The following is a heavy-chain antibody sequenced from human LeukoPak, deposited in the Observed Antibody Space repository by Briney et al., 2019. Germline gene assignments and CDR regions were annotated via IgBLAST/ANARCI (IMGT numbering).Heavy chain of an antibody. CDR2: IYYSGST. CDR3: ARESSWVYYFDY. V-gene: IGHV4-39*07. Sequence: SETLSLTCTVSGGSISSSSYYWGWIRQPPGKGLEWIGSIYYSGSTYYNPSFKSRVTISVDTSKNQFSLKLSSVTAADTAVYYCARESSWVYYFDYWGQGTLVTVSS. J-gene: IGHJ4*02. D-gene: IGHD2-2*01. CDR1: GGSISSSSYY.